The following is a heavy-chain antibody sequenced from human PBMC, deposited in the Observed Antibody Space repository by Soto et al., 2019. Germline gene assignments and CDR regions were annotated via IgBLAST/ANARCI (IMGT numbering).Heavy chain of an antibody. CDR2: IYVTGAV. D-gene: IGHD2-21*01. CDR3: ARLRIATNNYKWCDP. V-gene: IGHV4-31*03. J-gene: IGHJ5*02. CDR1: GAALNSGNYY. Sequence: PSETLSLTCSVSGAALNSGNYYWSWIRQVPGKGLEWIGHIYVTGAVDYNPSLRDRITISQDTSERQFSLNLRLVTAADTAVYYCARLRIATNNYKWCDPWGQGTQVTVS.